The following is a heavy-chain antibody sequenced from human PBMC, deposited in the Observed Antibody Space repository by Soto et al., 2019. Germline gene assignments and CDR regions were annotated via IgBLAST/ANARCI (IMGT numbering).Heavy chain of an antibody. CDR2: ISASGNSL. V-gene: IGHV3-21*06. Sequence: EVQLVESGGGLVKPGGSLGLSCRVSGFTFRSYGMNWVRQAPGKGLEWVSLISASGNSLNYADSVKGRFTISRDNANDSLYLQMNNLRDDDTAVYYCGGSSSQAYLGQGTLVIVSS. D-gene: IGHD2-15*01. CDR3: GGSSSQAY. CDR1: GFTFRSYG. J-gene: IGHJ4*02.